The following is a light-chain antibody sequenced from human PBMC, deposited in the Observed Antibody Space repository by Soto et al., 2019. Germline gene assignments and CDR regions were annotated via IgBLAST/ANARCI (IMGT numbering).Light chain of an antibody. J-gene: IGKJ4*01. CDR1: QGIRSY. V-gene: IGKV1-9*01. CDR2: GAS. CDR3: QQRYNWLLT. Sequence: DIQLTQSPSFLSASLGDRVTITCRASQGIRSYLAWYQQRPGKAPELLIYGASNRATGIPARFSGSGSGTDFTLTISSLEPEDFAVYYCQQRYNWLLTFGGGTKVDIK.